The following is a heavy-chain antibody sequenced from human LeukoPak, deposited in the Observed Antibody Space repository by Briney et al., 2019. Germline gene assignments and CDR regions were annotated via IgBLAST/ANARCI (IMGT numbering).Heavy chain of an antibody. CDR2: IYTSGSS. CDR3: ARAGTPIPAGWYCSGGSCYLDAFDI. Sequence: TSSETLSLTCTVSGGSISSYYWSWIRQPAGKGLEWIGRIYTSGSSNYNPSLKSRVTMSVDTSKNQFSLKLSSVTAADTAVYYCARAGTPIPAGWYCSGGSCYLDAFDIWGQGTMVTVSS. D-gene: IGHD2-15*01. V-gene: IGHV4-4*07. CDR1: GGSISSYY. J-gene: IGHJ3*02.